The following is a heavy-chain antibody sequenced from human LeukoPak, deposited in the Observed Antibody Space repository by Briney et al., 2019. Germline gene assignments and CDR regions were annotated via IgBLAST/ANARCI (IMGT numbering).Heavy chain of an antibody. D-gene: IGHD3-10*01. Sequence: SETPSLTCTVSGGSISSGSYYWSWIRQPAGKGLEWIGRIYTSGSTNYNPSLKSRVTISVDTSKNQFSLKLSSVTAADTAVYYCARDSRGSGSYYHPTYFDYWGQGTLVTVSS. CDR3: ARDSRGSGSYYHPTYFDY. J-gene: IGHJ4*02. CDR1: GGSISSGSYY. CDR2: IYTSGST. V-gene: IGHV4-61*02.